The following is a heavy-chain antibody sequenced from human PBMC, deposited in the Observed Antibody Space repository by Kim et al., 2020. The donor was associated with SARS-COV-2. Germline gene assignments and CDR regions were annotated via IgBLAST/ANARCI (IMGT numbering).Heavy chain of an antibody. D-gene: IGHD3-22*01. V-gene: IGHV3-30*18. Sequence: GGSLRLSCAASGFTFSSYGMHWVRQAPGKGLEWVAVISYDGSNKYYADSVKGRFTISRDNSKNTLYLQMNSLRAEDTAVYYCAKGPYYYDSSGYLNWFDPWGQGTLVTVSS. CDR2: ISYDGSNK. CDR3: AKGPYYYDSSGYLNWFDP. CDR1: GFTFSSYG. J-gene: IGHJ5*02.